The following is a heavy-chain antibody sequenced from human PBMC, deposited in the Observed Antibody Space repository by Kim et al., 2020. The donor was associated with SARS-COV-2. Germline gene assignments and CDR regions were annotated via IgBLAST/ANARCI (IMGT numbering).Heavy chain of an antibody. V-gene: IGHV4-39*01. J-gene: IGHJ4*02. Sequence: SETLSLTCTVSGDSTSSSSYYWGWIRQPPGKGLEWIGSFSYTGNTYYTPSLKSRVTISVDTSKNHFSLKLSSVTATATAVSYCARSSRPKFSIIDYWGQG. CDR3: ARSSRPKFSIIDY. D-gene: IGHD3-3*02. CDR1: GDSTSSSSYY. CDR2: FSYTGNT.